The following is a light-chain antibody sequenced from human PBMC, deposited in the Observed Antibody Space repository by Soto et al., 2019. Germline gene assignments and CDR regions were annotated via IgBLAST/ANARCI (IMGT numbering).Light chain of an antibody. CDR2: GAS. CDR1: QSVSSN. V-gene: IGKV3-15*01. J-gene: IGKJ1*01. Sequence: IVLTQSPGTLSLSPGERATLSCRASQSVSSNYLAWYQQKPGQAPRLLIYGASTRATGIPARFSGSGSGTEFTLTISSLQSGDFAVYYCQQYADWPRKCGQGNKVDIK. CDR3: QQYADWPRK.